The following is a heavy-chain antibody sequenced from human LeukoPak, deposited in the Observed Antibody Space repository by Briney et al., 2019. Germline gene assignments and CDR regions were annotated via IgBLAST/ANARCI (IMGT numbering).Heavy chain of an antibody. J-gene: IGHJ4*02. Sequence: SETLSLTCTVSGGSINAYYWSIIRQPPGKGLEWIGYIYSSGSSNSNPSLRSRVTMSLDRSKKQFSLNLRSLTAADTAVYFCAGSNFGSGWGRSDYWGQGTLVTVSS. CDR2: IYSSGSS. D-gene: IGHD6-19*01. V-gene: IGHV4-59*01. CDR3: AGSNFGSGWGRSDY. CDR1: GGSINAYY.